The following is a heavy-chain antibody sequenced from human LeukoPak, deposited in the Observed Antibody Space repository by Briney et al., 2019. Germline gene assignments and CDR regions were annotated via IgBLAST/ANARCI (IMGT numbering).Heavy chain of an antibody. Sequence: SQTLSLTCTVSGGSISSGGYYWSWIRQHPGKGLEWIGYIYYSGSTYYNPSLKSRVTISVDTSKNQFSLKLSSVTAADTAVYYCARAVPGCSSTGCYALYNWFDPWGQGTLVTVSS. D-gene: IGHD2-2*01. J-gene: IGHJ5*02. CDR2: IYYSGST. V-gene: IGHV4-31*03. CDR3: ARAVPGCSSTGCYALYNWFDP. CDR1: GGSISSGGYY.